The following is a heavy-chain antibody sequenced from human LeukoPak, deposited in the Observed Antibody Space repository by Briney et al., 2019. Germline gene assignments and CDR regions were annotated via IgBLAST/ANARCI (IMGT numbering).Heavy chain of an antibody. Sequence: GGSLGLSCAASGFTFSSYGMHWVRQAPGKGLEWVAVISYDGSNKYYADSVKGRFTISRDNSKNTLYLQMNSLRAEDTAVYYCAKDFMDVWGQGTTVTVSS. CDR3: AKDFMDV. J-gene: IGHJ6*02. CDR2: ISYDGSNK. V-gene: IGHV3-30*18. CDR1: GFTFSSYG.